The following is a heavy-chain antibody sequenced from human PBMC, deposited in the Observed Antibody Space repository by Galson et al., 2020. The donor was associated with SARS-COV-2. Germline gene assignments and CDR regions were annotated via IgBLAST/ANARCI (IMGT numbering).Heavy chain of an antibody. V-gene: IGHV4-4*02. CDR1: GDSISSANW. CDR3: ARSQYCSGGCCSTFAY. Sequence: SETLSLTCAASGDSISSANWRSCVRQPPGKRLEWTGEIYQSSTTNYNPSLKSRVTISVDKSKNQFSLNLNSVTAADTATYYCARSQYCSGGCCSTFAYWGQGTLVTVSS. D-gene: IGHD2-15*01. CDR2: IYQSSTT. J-gene: IGHJ4*02.